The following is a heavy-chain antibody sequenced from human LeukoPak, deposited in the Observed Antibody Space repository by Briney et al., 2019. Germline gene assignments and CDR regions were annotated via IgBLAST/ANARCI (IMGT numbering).Heavy chain of an antibody. Sequence: GGCLRLSCAASGFTFSSYWMHWVRQAPGKGLVWVSRINSDGSSTSYADSVKGRFTISRDNAKNTLYLQMNSLRAEDTAVYYCASDCRSGGGATKGFDYWGQGTLVTVSS. CDR1: GFTFSSYW. V-gene: IGHV3-74*01. J-gene: IGHJ4*02. CDR2: INSDGSST. CDR3: ASDCRSGGGATKGFDY. D-gene: IGHD1-26*01.